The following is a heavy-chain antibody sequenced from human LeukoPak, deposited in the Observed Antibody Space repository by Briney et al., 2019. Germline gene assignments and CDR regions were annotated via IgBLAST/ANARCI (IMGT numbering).Heavy chain of an antibody. V-gene: IGHV1-46*01. D-gene: IGHD3-9*01. J-gene: IGHJ5*02. CDR1: GYTFTSYY. CDR3: ARGSRLRYFDWSP. CDR2: INPSGGST. Sequence: ASVKVSCEASGYTFTSYYMHWVRQAPGQGLEWMGIINPSGGSTSYAQKLQGRVTMTTDTSTSTAYMELRSLRSDDTAVYYCARGSRLRYFDWSPWGQGTLVTVSS.